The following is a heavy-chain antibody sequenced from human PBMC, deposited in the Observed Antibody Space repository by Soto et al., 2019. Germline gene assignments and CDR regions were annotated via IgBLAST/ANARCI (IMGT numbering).Heavy chain of an antibody. CDR1: GYTFTSYG. Sequence: QVQLVQSGAEVKKPGASVKFSCKASGYTFTSYGISWVRQDPGQGLEWMGWISAYNGNTNYAQKLQGRVTMTTDTSTSTAYMELRSLRSDDTAVYYCSRRSYCSGGSCPHYYYDGMDVWGQGTTVTVSS. J-gene: IGHJ6*02. CDR2: ISAYNGNT. CDR3: SRRSYCSGGSCPHYYYDGMDV. V-gene: IGHV1-18*01. D-gene: IGHD2-15*01.